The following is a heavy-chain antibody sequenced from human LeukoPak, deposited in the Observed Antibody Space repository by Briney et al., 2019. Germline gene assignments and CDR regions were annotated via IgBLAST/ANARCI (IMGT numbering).Heavy chain of an antibody. J-gene: IGHJ4*02. D-gene: IGHD6-13*01. CDR3: ARVGSSSPHFDY. CDR2: IYYSGST. CDR1: GGSICSYY. V-gene: IGHV4-59*01. Sequence: PSETLSLTCTVSGGSICSYYWSWIRQPPGQGLEWIGYIYYSGSTNYNPSLKSRVTISVDTSKNQFSLKLSSVTAADTAVYYCARVGSSSPHFDYWGQGTLVTVSS.